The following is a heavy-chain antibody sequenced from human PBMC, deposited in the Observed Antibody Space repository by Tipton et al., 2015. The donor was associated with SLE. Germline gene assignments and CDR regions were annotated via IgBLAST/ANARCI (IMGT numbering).Heavy chain of an antibody. D-gene: IGHD1-7*01. J-gene: IGHJ3*02. CDR1: GGSISSSSYY. Sequence: GLVKPSETLSLTCTVSGGSISSSSYYWGWIRQPPGKGLEWIGSIYYSGSTYYNPSLKSRVTISADTSKNQSSLRLSSVTAADTAVYYCARVFITGTSRGWVDIWGQGTMVTVSS. CDR2: IYYSGST. CDR3: ARVFITGTSRGWVDI. V-gene: IGHV4-39*07.